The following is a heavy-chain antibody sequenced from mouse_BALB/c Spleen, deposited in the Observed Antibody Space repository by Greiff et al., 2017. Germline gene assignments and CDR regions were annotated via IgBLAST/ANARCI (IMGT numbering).Heavy chain of an antibody. CDR2: IDPSDSYT. CDR1: GYTFTSYW. D-gene: IGHD1-1*01. Sequence: QVQLQQPGAELVKPGASVKMSCKASGYTFTSYWMHWVKQKPGQGLEWIGVIDPSDSYTSYNQKFKGKATLTVDTSSSTAYMHLSSLTSEDSAVYYCTRSDYGSSHYWGQGTTLTVSS. CDR3: TRSDYGSSHY. V-gene: IGHV1S127*01. J-gene: IGHJ2*01.